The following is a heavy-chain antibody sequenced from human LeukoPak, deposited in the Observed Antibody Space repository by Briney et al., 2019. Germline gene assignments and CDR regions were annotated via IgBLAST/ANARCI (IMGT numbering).Heavy chain of an antibody. Sequence: SETLSLTCTVSGGSISSYFWSWIRQPPGKGLEWIVYIYYTGSTNYSPSLKSRVTISIDTSKNQFSLKLSSVTAADTAVYYCARRLYGDYYFDYWGQGILVTVSS. V-gene: IGHV4-59*08. J-gene: IGHJ4*02. D-gene: IGHD4-17*01. CDR1: GGSISSYF. CDR2: IYYTGST. CDR3: ARRLYGDYYFDY.